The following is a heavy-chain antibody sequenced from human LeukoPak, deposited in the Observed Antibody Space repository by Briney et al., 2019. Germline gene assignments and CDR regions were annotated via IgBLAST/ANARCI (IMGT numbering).Heavy chain of an antibody. CDR3: ARVGSYDSSGYYFAY. J-gene: IGHJ4*02. Sequence: PSETLSLTCSVSDGSINLFYWSWIRQTPGKGLERIGYVHHSDASSYNPALRGRVTISMDMSENQFSLKMRSVSAADTAVYFCARVGSYDSSGYYFAYWGQGIQVTVSS. V-gene: IGHV4-59*01. CDR1: DGSINLFY. CDR2: VHHSDAS. D-gene: IGHD3-22*01.